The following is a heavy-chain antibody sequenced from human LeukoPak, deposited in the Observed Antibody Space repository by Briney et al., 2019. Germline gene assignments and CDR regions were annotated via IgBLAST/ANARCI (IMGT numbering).Heavy chain of an antibody. CDR3: ARDPRGNSVYVFDY. CDR1: GYTFTNYY. V-gene: IGHV1-46*01. J-gene: IGHJ4*02. Sequence: GASVKVSCKASGYTFTNYYMHWVRQAPGQGLDWMGFINPSGGSTRYAQNFQGRVTMTRDTSTSTIYMELSSLRSGDTAVYYCARDPRGNSVYVFDYWGQGTLVTVSS. D-gene: IGHD5/OR15-5a*01. CDR2: INPSGGST.